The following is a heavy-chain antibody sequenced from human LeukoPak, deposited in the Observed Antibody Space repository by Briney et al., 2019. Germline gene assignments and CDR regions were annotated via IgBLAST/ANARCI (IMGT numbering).Heavy chain of an antibody. D-gene: IGHD7-27*01. CDR2: IYSGGST. Sequence: PGGSLRLSCAASGFTVSSNYMSWVRQAPGKGLEWVSVIYSGGSTYYADSVKGRFTISRDNSKNTLYLQMNSLRCEGTAVYYCARVVGALGIVFSYWYFDLWGRGTLVTVSS. CDR3: ARVVGALGIVFSYWYFDL. V-gene: IGHV3-53*01. CDR1: GFTVSSNY. J-gene: IGHJ2*01.